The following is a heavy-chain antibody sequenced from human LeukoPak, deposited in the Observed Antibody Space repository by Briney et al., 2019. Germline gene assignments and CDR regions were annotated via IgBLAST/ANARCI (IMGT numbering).Heavy chain of an antibody. CDR1: GGSISSSSYY. J-gene: IGHJ4*02. Sequence: SETLSPTCTVSGGSISSSSYYWGWIRPPPGKGLEWVGGIYYSGSTYYNPSLKSRVTISVDTSKNQFSLKLSSVTAADTAVYYCARLTASGIAARPMGFDYWGQGTLVTVSS. CDR2: IYYSGST. CDR3: ARLTASGIAARPMGFDY. V-gene: IGHV4-39*01. D-gene: IGHD6-6*01.